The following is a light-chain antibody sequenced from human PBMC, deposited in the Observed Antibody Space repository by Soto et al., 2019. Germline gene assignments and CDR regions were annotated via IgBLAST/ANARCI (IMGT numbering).Light chain of an antibody. Sequence: QSALTQPRSVSGSPGQSVTISCTGTSSDVGGYNYVSWYQQHPGKAPKLMIYEATERPSGVPDRFSDSKSGNTASLTISGLQAEDEGDYYCCSYAASHTFVFGGGTKLTVL. CDR2: EAT. J-gene: IGLJ2*01. CDR3: CSYAASHTFV. CDR1: SSDVGGYNY. V-gene: IGLV2-11*01.